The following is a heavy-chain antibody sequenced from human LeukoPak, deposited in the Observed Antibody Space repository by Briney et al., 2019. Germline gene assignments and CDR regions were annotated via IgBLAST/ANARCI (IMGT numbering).Heavy chain of an antibody. Sequence: GRSLRLSCAASGFTFSSYAMSWVRQAPGKGLEWVAVISYDGSNKYYADSVKGRFTISRDNSKNTLYLQMNSLRAEDTAVYYCARDLGVYYYYYYMDVWGKGTTVTVSS. J-gene: IGHJ6*03. CDR3: ARDLGVYYYYYYMDV. V-gene: IGHV3-30-3*01. CDR2: ISYDGSNK. D-gene: IGHD3-16*01. CDR1: GFTFSSYA.